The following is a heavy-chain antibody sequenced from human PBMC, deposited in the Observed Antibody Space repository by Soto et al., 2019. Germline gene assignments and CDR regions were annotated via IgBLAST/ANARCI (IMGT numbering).Heavy chain of an antibody. CDR1: GGSISSGGYY. V-gene: IGHV4-31*01. CDR2: IYYSGST. J-gene: IGHJ3*02. D-gene: IGHD3-22*01. Sequence: SETLSLTCTVSGGSISSGGYYWSWIRQHPGKGLEWIGYIYYSGSTYYNPSLKSQVTISVDTSKNQFSLKLSSVTAADTAVYYCARDSGIYYDSSGYYPSLLRRALDIWGQGTMVTVSS. CDR3: ARDSGIYYDSSGYYPSLLRRALDI.